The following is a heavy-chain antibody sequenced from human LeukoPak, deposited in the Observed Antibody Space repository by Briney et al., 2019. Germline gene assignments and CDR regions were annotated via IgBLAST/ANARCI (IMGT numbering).Heavy chain of an antibody. CDR3: ARDGVYCTNGICYQKYYFDQ. D-gene: IGHD2-8*01. CDR2: IYYSGST. V-gene: IGHV4-59*12. CDR1: GGSISSYY. Sequence: PSETLSLTCTVSGGSISSYYWSWIRQPPGKGLEWIGYIYYSGSTNYNPSLKSRVTMSVDTSKNQFSLKLSSVTAADTAVYYCARDGVYCTNGICYQKYYFDQWGQGTLVTVSS. J-gene: IGHJ4*02.